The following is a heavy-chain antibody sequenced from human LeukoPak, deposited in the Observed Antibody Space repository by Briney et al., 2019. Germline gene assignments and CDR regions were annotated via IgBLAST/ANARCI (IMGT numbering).Heavy chain of an antibody. J-gene: IGHJ4*02. CDR3: ARGRSGWSY. Sequence: SETLSLTCAVYGGSFSGYYWSWIRQPSGKGLEWIGEINHSGSTNYNPSLKSRVTISVDTSKNQFSLKLSSVTAADTAVYYCARGRSGWSYWGQGTLVTVSS. CDR1: GGSFSGYY. V-gene: IGHV4-34*01. D-gene: IGHD6-19*01. CDR2: INHSGST.